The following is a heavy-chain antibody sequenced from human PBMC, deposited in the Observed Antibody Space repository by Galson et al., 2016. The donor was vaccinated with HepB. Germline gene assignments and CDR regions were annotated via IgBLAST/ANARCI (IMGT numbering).Heavy chain of an antibody. J-gene: IGHJ4*02. CDR1: GITFSRYA. D-gene: IGHD2-2*01. V-gene: IGHV3-23*01. CDR2: LSDSGGST. Sequence: SLRLSCAASGITFSRYAMSWVRQAPGKGLEWASGLSDSGGSTDYTGSVKGRFTISRDNSKKTLYLQMNSLRADDTAVYYCAKAQGPHHQMYPYFDYWGQGTLVAVSS. CDR3: AKAQGPHHQMYPYFDY.